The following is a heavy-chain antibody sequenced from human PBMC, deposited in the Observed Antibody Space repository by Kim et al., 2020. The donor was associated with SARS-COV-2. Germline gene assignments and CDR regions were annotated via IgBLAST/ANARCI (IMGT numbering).Heavy chain of an antibody. J-gene: IGHJ4*02. V-gene: IGHV3-9*01. CDR3: AKDSAMNSVYFFDY. Sequence: CADSVKGRFIVSRDNTRHSLYLQMSSLRAGDTALYYCAKDSAMNSVYFFDYWGRGTLVTVSS.